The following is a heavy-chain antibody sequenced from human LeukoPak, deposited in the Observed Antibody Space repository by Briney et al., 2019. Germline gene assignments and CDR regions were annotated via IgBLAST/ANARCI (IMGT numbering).Heavy chain of an antibody. CDR3: ARARQGISSGYALVGY. CDR2: ISFDGSNK. J-gene: IGHJ4*02. D-gene: IGHD3-22*01. CDR1: GFTFSNNA. V-gene: IGHV3-30-3*01. Sequence: PGRSLTLSCAASGFTFSNNAMHWVRQAPGKGLDWVALISFDGSNKYYADSVKGRFTISRDNSKNTLYLQMISLRAEDTSVYYCARARQGISSGYALVGYWGQGTLVTVSS.